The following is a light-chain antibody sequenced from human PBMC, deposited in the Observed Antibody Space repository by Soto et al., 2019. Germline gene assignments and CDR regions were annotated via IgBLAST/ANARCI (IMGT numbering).Light chain of an antibody. Sequence: EKVVTPSPAPPSVSPGEKATPSLRASQSVSSNLAWYQQKPGQAPRLLIYGASTRATGIPDRFSGSGSGTDFTLTISRLEPEDFAVYYCQQYGSSPITFGQGTRREI. V-gene: IGKV3-20*01. CDR1: QSVSSN. CDR2: GAS. CDR3: QQYGSSPIT. J-gene: IGKJ5*01.